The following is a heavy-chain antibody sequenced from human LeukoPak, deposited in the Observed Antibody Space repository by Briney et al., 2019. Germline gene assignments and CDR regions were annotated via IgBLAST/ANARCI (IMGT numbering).Heavy chain of an antibody. CDR1: GFTFSSYA. V-gene: IGHV3-23*01. J-gene: IGHJ6*02. D-gene: IGHD3-10*01. Sequence: GGSLRLSCAASGFTFSSYAMSWVRQAPGKGLEWVSIISGRGGVTYYADSVKGRFTISRDNSRNTMYLQMNSLRAEDTAVYYCARGDQRVVRGIIYYYSLDVWGQGTTVTVSS. CDR2: ISGRGGVT. CDR3: ARGDQRVVRGIIYYYSLDV.